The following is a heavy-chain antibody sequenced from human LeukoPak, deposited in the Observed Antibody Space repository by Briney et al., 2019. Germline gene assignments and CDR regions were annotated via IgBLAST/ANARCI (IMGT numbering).Heavy chain of an antibody. J-gene: IGHJ4*02. CDR2: ISAYNGNT. CDR3: ARDQGGVTTF. CDR1: GYTFTNYA. V-gene: IGHV1-18*01. Sequence: ASVKVSCKASGYTFTNYAISWVRQAPGQGLEWMGWISAYNGNTKYSQNLQGRVTMTTDTSTSTAYMELRSLRSDDTAVYYCARDQGGVTTFWGQGTLVTVSS. D-gene: IGHD4-17*01.